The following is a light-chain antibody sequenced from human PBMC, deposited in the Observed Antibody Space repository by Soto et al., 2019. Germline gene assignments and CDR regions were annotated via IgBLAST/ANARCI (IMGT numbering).Light chain of an antibody. CDR1: SSDIGGYNF. J-gene: IGLJ2*01. CDR3: SSYTTSSTVV. CDR2: DVS. Sequence: QSALTQAASVSGSPGQSITISCTGTSSDIGGYNFVSWYQQHPGKAPKLMIYDVSNRPSGVSNRFSASKSGNTASLTISGLQADDEADYYCSSYTTSSTVVFGGGTKLTVL. V-gene: IGLV2-14*01.